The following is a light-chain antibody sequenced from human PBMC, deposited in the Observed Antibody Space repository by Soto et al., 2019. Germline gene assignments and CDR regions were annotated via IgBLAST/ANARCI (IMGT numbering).Light chain of an antibody. V-gene: IGKV3-20*01. J-gene: IGKJ3*01. CDR3: QQYGSSLFS. CDR2: AAS. CDR1: QSVSSTF. Sequence: EIVMTQSPPTVSVSPGERATLSCRASQSVSSTFLAWYQQKPGQAPRLLIYAASSRATGIPDRFSGSGSGTDFTLTISRLEPEDFAVYYCQQYGSSLFSFGPGTKVDI.